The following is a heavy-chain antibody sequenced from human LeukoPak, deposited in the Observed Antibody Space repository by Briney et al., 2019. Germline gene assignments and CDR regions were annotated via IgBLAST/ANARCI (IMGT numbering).Heavy chain of an antibody. Sequence: GGSLRLSCTASGSTFSIYPMTWVRQAPGQGLEWVSAISGNSVTIYYADSVKGRFTISRDNSKNTLYLQMYSLRAEDTAVYYCAKILSGTYSFDLWGQGTLVTVSS. J-gene: IGHJ4*02. CDR1: GSTFSIYP. CDR3: AKILSGTYSFDL. D-gene: IGHD1-26*01. V-gene: IGHV3-23*01. CDR2: ISGNSVTI.